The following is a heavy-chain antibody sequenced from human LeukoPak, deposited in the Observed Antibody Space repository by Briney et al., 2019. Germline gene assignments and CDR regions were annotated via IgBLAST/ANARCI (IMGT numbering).Heavy chain of an antibody. D-gene: IGHD6-19*01. CDR3: ARPYSSGWYGAFDI. Sequence: SETLSLTCTVSGGSISSSSYYWSWIRQPPGKGLEWIGSIYYSGSTYYNPSLKSRVTISVDTSKNQFSLKLSSVTAADTAVYYCARPYSSGWYGAFDIWGQGTMVTVSS. CDR2: IYYSGST. J-gene: IGHJ3*02. V-gene: IGHV4-39*07. CDR1: GGSISSSSYY.